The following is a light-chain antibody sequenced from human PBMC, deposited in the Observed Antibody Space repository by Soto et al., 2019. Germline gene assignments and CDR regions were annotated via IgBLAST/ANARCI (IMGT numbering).Light chain of an antibody. Sequence: DIVMTQSPDSLAVSLGERATINCKSSQSVVYSSNNKNYLAWYQQKPGQPPKLLIYWASTRESGVPDRFSGSGSGTDFTLTISSLQAEDVADYYCQQYDSTPTFGQGTKVEIK. J-gene: IGKJ1*01. CDR3: QQYDSTPT. CDR1: QSVVYSSNNKNY. CDR2: WAS. V-gene: IGKV4-1*01.